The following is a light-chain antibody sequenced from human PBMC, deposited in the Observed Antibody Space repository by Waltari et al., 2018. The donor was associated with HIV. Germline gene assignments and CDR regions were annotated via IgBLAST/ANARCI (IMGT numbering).Light chain of an antibody. J-gene: IGKJ1*01. CDR1: KSITNY. V-gene: IGKV1-39*01. CDR2: TAS. CDR3: QQSYSTPRT. Sequence: DIQMTQFPSSLPASVGDRVTITCRASKSITNYLNWYQQKPGQAPKVLIYTASSLQSGVPSRFSGSGSGTDFTLTISSLQPDDFATYYCQQSYSTPRTFGQGTKVEIK.